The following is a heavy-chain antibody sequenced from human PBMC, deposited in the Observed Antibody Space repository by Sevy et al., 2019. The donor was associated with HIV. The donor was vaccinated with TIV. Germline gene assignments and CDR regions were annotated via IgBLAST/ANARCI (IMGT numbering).Heavy chain of an antibody. D-gene: IGHD3-3*01. CDR1: GGSFSGYY. CDR3: ARVYGVADL. CDR2: INHSGST. V-gene: IGHV4-34*01. Sequence: SETLSLTCAVYGGSFSGYYWSWIRQPPGKGLEWIGEINHSGSTNYNPSLKSRVTISVDTSKNQFSLKLSSVTAADTAVYYCARVYGVADLWGQRTLVTVSS. J-gene: IGHJ5*02.